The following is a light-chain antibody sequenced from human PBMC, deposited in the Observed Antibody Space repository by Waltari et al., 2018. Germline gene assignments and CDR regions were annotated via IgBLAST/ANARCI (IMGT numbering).Light chain of an antibody. CDR1: QSISTY. J-gene: IGKJ4*01. CDR3: QQRSNSPPLT. CDR2: EAS. Sequence: EIVLTQSPVTLSLSPGERATLSCRASQSISTYLAWYQHKPGQAPRLLIYEASNRATGIPARFSGSGSGTDFTLSITSLEPEDFAFYYCQQRSNSPPLTFGGGTKVEIK. V-gene: IGKV3-11*01.